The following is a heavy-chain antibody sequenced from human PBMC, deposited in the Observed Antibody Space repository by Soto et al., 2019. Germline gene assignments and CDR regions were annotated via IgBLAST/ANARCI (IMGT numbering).Heavy chain of an antibody. V-gene: IGHV1-3*01. CDR1: DTPSLAML. D-gene: IGHD2-21*02. CDR2: STLAMVT. Sequence: ASVKVSARLLDTPSLAMLCIGCARPPDKGLSGWDGSTLAMVTQYSQKFQGRVTITRDTSASTAYMELSSLRSEDTAVYYCARSIVVVTALDHWGQGTLVTVSS. J-gene: IGHJ4*02. CDR3: ARSIVVVTALDH.